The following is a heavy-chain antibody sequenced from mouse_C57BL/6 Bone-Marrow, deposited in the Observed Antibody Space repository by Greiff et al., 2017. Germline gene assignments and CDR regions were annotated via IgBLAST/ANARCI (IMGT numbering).Heavy chain of an antibody. CDR2: IYPGSGNT. J-gene: IGHJ2*01. CDR3: ARRSFTLFDY. CDR1: GYSFTSYY. Sequence: VQLQQSGPELVKPGASVKISCKASGYSFTSYYIHWVKQRPGQGLEWIGWIYPGSGNTKYNEKFKGKATLTADTSSSTAYMQLSSLTSEDSAVYYCARRSFTLFDYWGQGTTLTVSS. V-gene: IGHV1-66*01.